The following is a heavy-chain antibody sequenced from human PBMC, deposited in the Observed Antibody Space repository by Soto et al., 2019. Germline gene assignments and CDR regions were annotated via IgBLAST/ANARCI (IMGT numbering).Heavy chain of an antibody. D-gene: IGHD4-17*01. CDR2: GSYSGTT. J-gene: IGHJ4*02. CDR3: ARGATVTKYDY. V-gene: IGHV4-61*08. Sequence: SETLSLTCTVSGVSVSSGGFYWAWIRQPPGKGLEWIGFGSYSGTTNYKPSLKSRVTISVDTSRSQISLKVSSLTAADTAVYYCARGATVTKYDYWGQGTLVTVSS. CDR1: GVSVSSGGFY.